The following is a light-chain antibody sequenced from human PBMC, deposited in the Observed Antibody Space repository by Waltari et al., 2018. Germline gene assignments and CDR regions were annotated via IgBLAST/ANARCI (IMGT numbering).Light chain of an antibody. CDR2: DNS. CDR3: QSFDSTLTAYVV. V-gene: IGLV1-40*01. Sequence: DVHWYQQLPGTAPKLLIYDNSNRPSGVPDRFSASKSGTSASLAINGLQAEDEADYYCQSFDSTLTAYVVFGGGTKLTVL. J-gene: IGLJ2*01. CDR1: D.